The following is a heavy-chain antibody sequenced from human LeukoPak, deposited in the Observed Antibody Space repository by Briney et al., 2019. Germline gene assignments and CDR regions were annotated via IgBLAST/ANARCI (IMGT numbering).Heavy chain of an antibody. CDR2: IIPIFGTA. J-gene: IGHJ2*01. CDR1: GGTFSSYA. V-gene: IGHV1-69*01. Sequence: ASVKVSCKDSGGTFSSYAISWVRQAPGQGLEWMGGIIPIFGTANYAQKFQGRVTITADESTSTAYMELSSLRSEDTAVYYCARDRLGYYDSSGYYSWYFDLWGRGTLVTVSS. CDR3: ARDRLGYYDSSGYYSWYFDL. D-gene: IGHD3-22*01.